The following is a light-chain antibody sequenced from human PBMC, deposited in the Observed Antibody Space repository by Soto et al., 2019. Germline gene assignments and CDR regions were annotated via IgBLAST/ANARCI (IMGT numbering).Light chain of an antibody. CDR2: DVS. CDR1: SSDVGGYNY. J-gene: IGLJ1*01. V-gene: IGLV2-14*01. CDR3: SSYTSSSTLYV. Sequence: QSVLTQPASVSGSPGQSISSSCTGTSSDVGGYNYVSWYQQHPGKAPKLMIYDVSNRPSGVSNRFSGSKSGNTASLTISGHQAEDEADYYCSSYTSSSTLYVFGTGTKVTVL.